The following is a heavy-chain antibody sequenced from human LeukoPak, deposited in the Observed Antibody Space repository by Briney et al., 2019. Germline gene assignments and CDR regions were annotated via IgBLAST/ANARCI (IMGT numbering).Heavy chain of an antibody. J-gene: IGHJ4*02. CDR1: GLTFSSYS. D-gene: IGHD6-13*01. V-gene: IGHV3-23*01. CDR3: AKDAAGPEY. CDR2: ISASGGDT. Sequence: PGGSLRLSCVVSGLTFSSYSMSWVRQAPGKGLEWVSGISASGGDTWYPDSVKGRFTISRDNSKNTLFLQMNSPRVEDTAIYYCAKDAAGPEYWGQGTRVTVSS.